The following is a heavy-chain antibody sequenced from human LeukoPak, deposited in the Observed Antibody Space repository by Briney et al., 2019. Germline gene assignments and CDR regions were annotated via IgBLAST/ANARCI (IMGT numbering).Heavy chain of an antibody. CDR1: GGSISSSSYY. CDR2: IYYSGST. Sequence: SETLSLTCTVSGGSISSSSYYWGWIRQPPGKGLEWIGSIYYSGSTYYNPSLKSRVTISVDTSKNQFSLKLSSVTAADTAVYYCARYSSSWYYFDYWGQGTLVTVSS. J-gene: IGHJ4*02. CDR3: ARYSSSWYYFDY. V-gene: IGHV4-39*01. D-gene: IGHD6-13*01.